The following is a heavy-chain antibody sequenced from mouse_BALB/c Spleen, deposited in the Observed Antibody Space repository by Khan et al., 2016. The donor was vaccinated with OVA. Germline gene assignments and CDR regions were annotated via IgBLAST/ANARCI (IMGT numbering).Heavy chain of an antibody. Sequence: QVQLQQSGPELVKPGASLKVSCKASGYTFTDYIIGWVRQRTSQGLEWIGDIFPGSGTPYYNENFKDKATLTADKSSNTAYMQRSSLTYEDSAVYLWSRGGYSVVAYWGQGTLGTVSA. CDR3: SRGGYSVVAY. CDR2: IFPGSGTP. CDR1: GYTFTDYI. J-gene: IGHJ3*01. V-gene: IGHV1-77*01. D-gene: IGHD1-1*02.